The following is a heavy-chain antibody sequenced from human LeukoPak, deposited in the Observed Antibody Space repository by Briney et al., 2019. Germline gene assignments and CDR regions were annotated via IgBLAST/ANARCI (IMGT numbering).Heavy chain of an antibody. CDR2: INPNSGGT. J-gene: IGHJ4*02. CDR1: GYTFTGYY. V-gene: IGHV1-2*02. Sequence: GASVKVSCKASGYTFTGYYMRWVRQAPGQGLEWMGWINPNSGGTNYAQKFQGRVTMTRDTSISTAYMELSRLRSDDTAVYYCARVVIAAAGALGYWGQGTLVTVSS. CDR3: ARVVIAAAGALGY. D-gene: IGHD6-13*01.